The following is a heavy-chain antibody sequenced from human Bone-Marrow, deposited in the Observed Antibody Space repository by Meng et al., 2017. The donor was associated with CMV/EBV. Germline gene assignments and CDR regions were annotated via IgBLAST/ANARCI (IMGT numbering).Heavy chain of an antibody. CDR3: ARDRNYFDY. Sequence: RLDCAASGFTVSTYSMNWVRQAPGKGLEWVASISSSSSYIYYVDSAKGRFTISRDNAQNSLHLQMDSLRADDTAVYYCARDRNYFDYWGQGTLVTVSS. CDR1: GFTVSTYS. V-gene: IGHV3-21*01. CDR2: ISSSSSYI. D-gene: IGHD1-14*01. J-gene: IGHJ4*02.